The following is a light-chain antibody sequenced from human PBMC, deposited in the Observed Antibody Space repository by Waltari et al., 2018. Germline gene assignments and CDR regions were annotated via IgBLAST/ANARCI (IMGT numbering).Light chain of an antibody. J-gene: IGKJ2*01. CDR1: QSILTW. CDR2: KAF. CDR3: QQYHDYSA. V-gene: IGKV1-5*03. Sequence: DTQMTQSPSTLSASVGDRVTITCRASQSILTWLAWDQQKPGKAPRLLIYKAFNLESGVPGRFSGSASRTEFNLTISSLQPDDSATYYCQQYHDYSAFGQGTKLEIK.